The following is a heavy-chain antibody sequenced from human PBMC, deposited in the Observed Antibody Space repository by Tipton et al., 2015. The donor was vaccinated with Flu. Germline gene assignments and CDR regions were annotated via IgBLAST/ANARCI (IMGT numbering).Heavy chain of an antibody. J-gene: IGHJ4*02. Sequence: TLSLTCNVSGYSISSGYYWVWIRQPPGKGLEWIGNIYHSGNTNYNPSLKGRFTISRDNAKNSVSLQMNRLTAEDTAVYFCAGEQGGPYVPSFEYWGQGTLVTVSS. CDR2: IYHSGNT. CDR3: AGEQGGPYVPSFEY. D-gene: IGHD3-10*02. CDR1: GYSISSGYY. V-gene: IGHV4-38-2*02.